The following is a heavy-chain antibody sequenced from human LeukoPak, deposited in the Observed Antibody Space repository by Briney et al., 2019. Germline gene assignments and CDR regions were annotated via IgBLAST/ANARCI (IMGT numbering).Heavy chain of an antibody. D-gene: IGHD3-9*01. J-gene: IGHJ4*02. V-gene: IGHV1-69*05. CDR2: IIPIFGTA. CDR1: GGTFSSYA. Sequence: ASVKVSCKASGGTFSSYAIRWVRQAPGQGLEWMGRIIPIFGTANYAQKFQGRVTITTDESTSTAYMELSSLRSEDTAVYYCASLYDILVPGGGAYWGQGTLVTVSS. CDR3: ASLYDILVPGGGAY.